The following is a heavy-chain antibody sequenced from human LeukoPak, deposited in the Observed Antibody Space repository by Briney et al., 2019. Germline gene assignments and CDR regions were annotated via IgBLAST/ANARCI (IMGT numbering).Heavy chain of an antibody. CDR3: ASYFVGNGGRGY. J-gene: IGHJ4*02. CDR2: IYYNRGT. CDR1: SDSISNSAYH. D-gene: IGHD3-10*02. Sequence: KPSETLSLTCTVSSDSISNSAYHWGWIRQPPGRGLEWIGTIYYNRGTYYNPSLKSRVTISVDTSKNQYSLELSSVIAADTAVYYCASYFVGNGGRGYWGQGALVTVSS. V-gene: IGHV4-39*01.